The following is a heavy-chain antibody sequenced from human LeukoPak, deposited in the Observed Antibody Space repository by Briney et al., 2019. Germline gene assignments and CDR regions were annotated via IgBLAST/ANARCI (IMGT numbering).Heavy chain of an antibody. J-gene: IGHJ3*02. V-gene: IGHV1-46*01. Sequence: ASVKVSCKASGYTFTSYYMHWVRQAPGQGLEWMGIINPSGGSTSYAQKFQGRVTMNRDTSTSTVYMELSSLRSEDTAVYYCARPGSGLGSEDAFDIWGQGTMVTASS. CDR2: INPSGGST. CDR1: GYTFTSYY. D-gene: IGHD3-16*01. CDR3: ARPGSGLGSEDAFDI.